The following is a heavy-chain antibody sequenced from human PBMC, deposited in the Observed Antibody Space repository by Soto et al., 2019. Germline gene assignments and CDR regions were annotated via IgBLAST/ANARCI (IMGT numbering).Heavy chain of an antibody. V-gene: IGHV3-30*18. CDR2: ITYDGSNK. CDR1: GFNFDNYG. Sequence: QVQLVESGGGVVQPGGSLRLSCQASGFNFDNYGMHWVRQAPRKGLEWVAVITYDGSNKYYADSVKGRFTISRDNSKNTLSLHLNNLKPENTAVYHCAKDRVGGTFYTPLGFWGQGTLVTVSS. CDR3: AKDRVGGTFYTPLGF. D-gene: IGHD1-7*01. J-gene: IGHJ4*02.